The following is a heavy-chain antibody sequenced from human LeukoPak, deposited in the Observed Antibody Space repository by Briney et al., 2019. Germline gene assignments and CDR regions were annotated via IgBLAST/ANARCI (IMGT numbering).Heavy chain of an antibody. V-gene: IGHV3-23*01. D-gene: IGHD3-9*01. CDR3: AKDLEYYDILTGLD. CDR1: GFTFSSYA. CDR2: ISGSGGST. Sequence: PGGSLRLSCAASGFTFSSYAMSWVRQAPGKGLEWVSAISGSGGSTYYADSVKGRFTISRDNSKNTLYLQMNSLRAEDTAVYYCAKDLEYYDILTGLDWGQGTLVTVSS. J-gene: IGHJ4*02.